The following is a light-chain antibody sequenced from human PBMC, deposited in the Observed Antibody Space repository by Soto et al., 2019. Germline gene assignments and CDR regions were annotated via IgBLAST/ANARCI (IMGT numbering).Light chain of an antibody. V-gene: IGKV3-11*01. CDR1: QSVSNF. CDR3: QQRSKWPFT. Sequence: EIVLTQSPATLSLSPGERATLSCRASQSVSNFLAWYQQIPGQAPSLLIYDASNRAPGTPARFSGSGSGTDFTLTISSLEAEDFVVYYCQQRSKWPFTFGPGTKVDIK. J-gene: IGKJ3*01. CDR2: DAS.